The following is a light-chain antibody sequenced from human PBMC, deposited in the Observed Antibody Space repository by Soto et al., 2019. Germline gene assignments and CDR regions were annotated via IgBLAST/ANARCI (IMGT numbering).Light chain of an antibody. CDR3: QQYNDYWT. J-gene: IGKJ1*01. CDR1: QSITTW. Sequence: DIQMTQSPSTLSASVGDTVTITCRASQSITTWLAWYQQKPGKAPKLLIYKASTLKSGVPSRFSGSGSGSEFTLTISSLQPDDFATYYCQQYNDYWTFGQGTKVDI. CDR2: KAS. V-gene: IGKV1-5*03.